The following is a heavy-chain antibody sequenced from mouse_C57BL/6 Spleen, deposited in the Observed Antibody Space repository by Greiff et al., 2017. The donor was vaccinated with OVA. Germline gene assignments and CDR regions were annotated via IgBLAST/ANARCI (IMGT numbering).Heavy chain of an antibody. CDR1: GFNITDYY. Sequence: EVQLQQSGAELVRPGASVKLSCTASGFNITDYYMHWVKQRPEQGLEWIGRIDPEDGDTEYAPKFQGKATMTADTSSNTAYLQLSSLTSEDTAVYYCIVIYDGYYDAKDDWGKGASVTVAT. J-gene: IGHJ4*01. V-gene: IGHV14-1*01. CDR3: IVIYDGYYDAKDD. CDR2: IDPEDGDT. D-gene: IGHD2-3*01.